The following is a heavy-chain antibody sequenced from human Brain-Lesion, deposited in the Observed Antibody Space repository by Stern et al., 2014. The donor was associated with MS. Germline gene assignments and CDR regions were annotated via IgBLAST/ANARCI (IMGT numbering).Heavy chain of an antibody. CDR1: GDSITSGGYY. J-gene: IGHJ5*02. CDR2: IYYSGAT. V-gene: IGHV4-31*03. D-gene: IGHD5-18*01. CDR3: ARDWSGTSIHLAPAYGGHIRFDP. Sequence: QVQLQESGPGLVKPSQTLSLTCTVSGDSITSGGYYWSWIRPHPGRGLEWIGYIYYSGATFYNPSLKSRVTISLDTSQNQFSLRLSSVTAADTAIYYCARDWSGTSIHLAPAYGGHIRFDPWGQGILVTVSS.